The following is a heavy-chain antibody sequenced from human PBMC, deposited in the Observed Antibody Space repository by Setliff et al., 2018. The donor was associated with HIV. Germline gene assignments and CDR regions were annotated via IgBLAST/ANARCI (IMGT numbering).Heavy chain of an antibody. Sequence: GGSLRLSCAASGFTFGDYAMNWVRQTPGKGLEWVGFIGSKAYGGTTEYAASVKGRFTISRDDSKSIAYLQTNSLKTEDTAVYYCTRLRGYSYGLASYYYYYMDVWGKGTTVTVSS. V-gene: IGHV3-49*04. D-gene: IGHD5-18*01. CDR3: TRLRGYSYGLASYYYYYMDV. J-gene: IGHJ6*03. CDR1: GFTFGDYA. CDR2: IGSKAYGGTT.